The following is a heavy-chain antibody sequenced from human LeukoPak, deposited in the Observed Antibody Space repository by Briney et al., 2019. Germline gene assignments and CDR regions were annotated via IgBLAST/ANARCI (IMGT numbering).Heavy chain of an antibody. J-gene: IGHJ6*02. CDR2: ISSSSSTI. Sequence: GGSLRLSCAASGFTFSSYSMNWVRQAPGKGLEWVSYISSSSSTIYYADSVKGRFTISRDNAKNSLYLQMNSLRAEDTAVYYCARDSDGSGSFLLYYYYGMDVWGQGTTVTVSS. CDR3: ARDSDGSGSFLLYYYYGMDV. V-gene: IGHV3-48*01. D-gene: IGHD3-10*01. CDR1: GFTFSSYS.